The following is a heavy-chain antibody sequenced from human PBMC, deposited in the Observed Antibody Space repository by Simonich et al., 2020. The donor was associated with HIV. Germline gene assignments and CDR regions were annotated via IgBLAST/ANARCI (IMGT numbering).Heavy chain of an antibody. CDR3: AKDKGAYYGSGSPVY. J-gene: IGHJ4*02. D-gene: IGHD3-10*01. Sequence: EVQLVESGGGLVQPGRSLRLSCAASGFTFEDYAMHWVRQAPGKWREWGSGISWNSGSIGYADSVKGRFTISRDNAKNSLYLQMNSLRAEDTALYYCAKDKGAYYGSGSPVYWGQGTLVTVSS. V-gene: IGHV3-9*01. CDR2: ISWNSGSI. CDR1: GFTFEDYA.